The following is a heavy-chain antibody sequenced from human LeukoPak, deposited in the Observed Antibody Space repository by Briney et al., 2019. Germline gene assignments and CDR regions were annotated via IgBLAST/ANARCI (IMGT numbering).Heavy chain of an antibody. D-gene: IGHD2-2*01. V-gene: IGHV3-21*01. CDR2: ISSSSSYI. CDR1: GFTFSSYS. J-gene: IGHJ4*02. CDR3: ASQVVPAARVDY. Sequence: PGGSLRLSCAASGFTFSSYSMNWVRQAPGKGLEWVSSISSSSSYIYYADSVKGRFTISRVNAKNSLYLQMNSLRAEDTAVYYCASQVVPAARVDYWGQGTLVTVSS.